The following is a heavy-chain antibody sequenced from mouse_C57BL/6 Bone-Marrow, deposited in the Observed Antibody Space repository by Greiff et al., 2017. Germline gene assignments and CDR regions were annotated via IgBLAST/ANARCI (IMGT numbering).Heavy chain of an antibody. Sequence: EVQLQQSGPELVKPGASVKISCKASGYTFTDYYMNWVKQSHGKSLEWIGDINPNNGGTSYNQKFKGKATLTVDKSSSTAYMELRSLTSEDSAVYYCARSKFTTTVVSNWYFDVAGTGTTVTVSS. CDR3: ARSKFTTTVVSNWYFDV. CDR1: GYTFTDYY. CDR2: INPNNGGT. V-gene: IGHV1-26*01. J-gene: IGHJ1*03. D-gene: IGHD1-1*01.